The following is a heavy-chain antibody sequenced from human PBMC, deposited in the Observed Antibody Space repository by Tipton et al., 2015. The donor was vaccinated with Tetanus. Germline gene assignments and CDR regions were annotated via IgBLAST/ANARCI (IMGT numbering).Heavy chain of an antibody. V-gene: IGHV1-46*01. CDR3: ARDAVYGSGSFYNDWFDP. CDR1: GYTLTSYH. CDR2: INPIGGST. Sequence: QSGAEVKKPGASVKVSCKASGYTLTSYHMHWVRQAPGQGLEWMGIINPIGGSTSYAQKFQGRVTMTGDTSTSTVYMDLNSLRSDDTTVYFCARDAVYGSGSFYNDWFDPWGQGTLVTVSS. J-gene: IGHJ5*02. D-gene: IGHD3-10*01.